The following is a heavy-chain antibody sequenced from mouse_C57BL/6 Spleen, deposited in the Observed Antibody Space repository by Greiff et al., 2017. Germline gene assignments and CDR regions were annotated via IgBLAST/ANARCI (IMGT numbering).Heavy chain of an antibody. CDR2: IRNKANNHAT. Sequence: EVKLMESGGGLVQPGGSMKLSCAASGFTFSDAWMDWVRQSPEKGLELVAEIRNKANNHATYYAESVKGRFTISRDDSKSSVYLQMNSLRAEDTGIYYCTRFDYWGQGTTLTVSS. CDR3: TRFDY. J-gene: IGHJ2*01. CDR1: GFTFSDAW. V-gene: IGHV6-6*01.